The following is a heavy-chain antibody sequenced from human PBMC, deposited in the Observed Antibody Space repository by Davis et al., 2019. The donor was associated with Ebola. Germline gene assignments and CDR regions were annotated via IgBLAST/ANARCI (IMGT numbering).Heavy chain of an antibody. CDR2: IYTGDSDT. J-gene: IGHJ3*02. CDR3: ATLRRTITGMDDAFDI. Sequence: GGSLRLSCKASGYSFTNNWIGWVRQMPGKGLEWMGIIYTGDSDTRYSPSFRGQVTISADNSITTAYLQWSALRAPDTAMYYCATLRRTITGMDDAFDIWGQGTLVTVSS. CDR1: GYSFTNNW. D-gene: IGHD1-20*01. V-gene: IGHV5-51*01.